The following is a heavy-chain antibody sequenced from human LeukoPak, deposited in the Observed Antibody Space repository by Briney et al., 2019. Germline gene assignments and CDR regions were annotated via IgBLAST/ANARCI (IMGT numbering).Heavy chain of an antibody. Sequence: GSLRLSCAASGFTFSSYGMNWIRQPPGKGLEWIGYIYYSGSTNYNPSLKSRVTISVDTSKNQFSLKLSSVTAADTAVYYCARLVRGEQPDYWGQGTLVTVSS. CDR3: ARLVRGEQPDY. J-gene: IGHJ4*02. V-gene: IGHV4-59*08. D-gene: IGHD3-16*01. CDR1: GFTFSSYG. CDR2: IYYSGST.